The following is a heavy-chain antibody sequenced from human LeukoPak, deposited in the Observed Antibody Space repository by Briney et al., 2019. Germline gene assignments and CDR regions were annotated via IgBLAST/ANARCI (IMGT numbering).Heavy chain of an antibody. CDR2: INPNSGGT. V-gene: IGHV1-2*06. Sequence: VASVKVSCKASGYTFTGYYIHWVRQAPGQGLEWMGRINPNSGGTNYAQKLQGRVTMTRDTSISTAYMELSRLRSDDTAVYYCARVSSDYGDYAFDYWGQGTLVTVSS. J-gene: IGHJ4*02. CDR1: GYTFTGYY. D-gene: IGHD4-17*01. CDR3: ARVSSDYGDYAFDY.